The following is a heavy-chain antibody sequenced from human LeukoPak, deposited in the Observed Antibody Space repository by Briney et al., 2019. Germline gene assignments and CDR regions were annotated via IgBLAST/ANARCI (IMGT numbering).Heavy chain of an antibody. V-gene: IGHV4-4*02. CDR3: TRENGAFSPFGY. D-gene: IGHD2-8*01. J-gene: IGHJ4*02. CDR2: VSLTGLT. CDR1: GGSITRTNW. Sequence: SGTLSLTCGVSGGSITRTNWWSWVRQPPGQGLEWIGEVSLTGLTNYNPSLSSRVIMALDTSKNHPSLNLTSVTAADTAVYYCTRENGAFSPFGYWGQGTLVTVPS.